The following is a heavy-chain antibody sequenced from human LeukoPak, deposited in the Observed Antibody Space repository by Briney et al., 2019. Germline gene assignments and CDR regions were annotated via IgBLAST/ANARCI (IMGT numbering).Heavy chain of an antibody. D-gene: IGHD1-26*01. Sequence: GGSLRLSCAASGFTFSSYEMNWVRQAPGKGLEWVSYISRSGSTIYYADSVKGRFTISRDNSKNTLYLQMNSLRAEDTAVYYCARVRGSYPNDAFDIWGQGTMVTVSS. CDR1: GFTFSSYE. J-gene: IGHJ3*02. CDR2: ISRSGSTI. CDR3: ARVRGSYPNDAFDI. V-gene: IGHV3-48*03.